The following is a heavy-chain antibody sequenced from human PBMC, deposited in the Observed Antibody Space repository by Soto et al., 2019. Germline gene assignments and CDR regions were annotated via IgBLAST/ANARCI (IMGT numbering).Heavy chain of an antibody. CDR3: ARVWEGVVCFGESLDY. CDR2: ISSSSSYI. Sequence: EVQLVESGGGLVKPGGSLRLSCAASGFTFSSYSMNWVRQAPGKGLEWVSSISSSSSYIYYADSVKGRFTISRDNAKNSLYLQMNSLSAEDTVMYYCARVWEGVVCFGESLDYWGQGTLVTVSS. CDR1: GFTFSSYS. D-gene: IGHD3-10*01. V-gene: IGHV3-21*04. J-gene: IGHJ4*02.